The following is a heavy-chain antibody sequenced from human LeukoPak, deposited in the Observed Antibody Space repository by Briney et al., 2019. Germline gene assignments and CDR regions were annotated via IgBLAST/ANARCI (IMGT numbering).Heavy chain of an antibody. CDR2: ISGYNGDT. CDR1: GYTFNTRG. J-gene: IGHJ6*02. V-gene: IGHV1-18*01. Sequence: KPGASVKVSCKASGYTFNTRGISWVRQAPGQGLEWVGWISGYNGDTHSAQKFQGRVSMTTDTSTSTAYLELHSLTSDDAAVYYCAKAFADPLRHYGMKAWGQGTAVIVSS. CDR3: AKAFADPLRHYGMKA.